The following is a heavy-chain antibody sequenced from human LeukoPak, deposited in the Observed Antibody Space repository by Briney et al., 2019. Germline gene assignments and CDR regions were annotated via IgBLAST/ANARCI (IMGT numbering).Heavy chain of an antibody. J-gene: IGHJ6*03. Sequence: ASVKVSCKASGYTFTSYDINWVRQATGQGLEWTGWMNPNSGNTGYAQKFQGRVTMTRNTSISTAYMELSSLRSEDTAVYYCAGLGYCSGGSCYPPLDYYYYMDVWGKGTTVTVSS. V-gene: IGHV1-8*01. CDR1: GYTFTSYD. CDR3: AGLGYCSGGSCYPPLDYYYYMDV. CDR2: MNPNSGNT. D-gene: IGHD2-15*01.